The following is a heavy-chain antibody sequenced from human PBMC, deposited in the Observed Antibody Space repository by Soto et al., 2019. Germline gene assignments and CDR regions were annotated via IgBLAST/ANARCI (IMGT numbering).Heavy chain of an antibody. CDR3: EAEMTFGKLSVV. D-gene: IGHD3-16*02. CDR2: IFPKFGTT. V-gene: IGHV1-69*13. CDR1: GDTDTNYV. J-gene: IGHJ6*02. Sequence: SVKVSCKASGDTDTNYVISWVRQAPGQGLEWMGGIFPKFGTTYSAQKLQDRLTVTADESTSTVYMQLSSLRLDDTAVYYCEAEMTFGKLSVVWGQGTTVTVSS.